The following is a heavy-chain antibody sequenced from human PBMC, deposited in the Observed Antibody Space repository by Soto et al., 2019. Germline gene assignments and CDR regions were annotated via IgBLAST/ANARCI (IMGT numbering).Heavy chain of an antibody. CDR3: ARDYYYDISSGYYGGYYFDL. Sequence: ASVKVSCKASGYAFSNNDISWVRQSTGQGLEWMGWMNPNSGNGGYAQKFQGRVTMTRDTSTSTAYMELSSLASDDTAIYYCARDYYYDISSGYYGGYYFDLWGEGTLV. D-gene: IGHD3-22*01. CDR2: MNPNSGNG. CDR1: GYAFSNND. V-gene: IGHV1-8*01. J-gene: IGHJ4*02.